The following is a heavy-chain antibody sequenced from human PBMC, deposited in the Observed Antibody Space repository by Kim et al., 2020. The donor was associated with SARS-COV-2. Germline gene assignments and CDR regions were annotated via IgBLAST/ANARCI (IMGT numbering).Heavy chain of an antibody. CDR1: GGSFSGYY. Sequence: SETLSLTCAVYGGSFSGYYWSWIRQPPGKGLEWIGKINHSGSTNYNPSLKSRVTISVDTSKNQFSLKLSSVTAADTAVYYWARGRIEWSWLLIAGYFQHWGQGTLVTVSP. J-gene: IGHJ1*01. CDR2: INHSGST. CDR3: ARGRIEWSWLLIAGYFQH. V-gene: IGHV4-34*01. D-gene: IGHD3-3*01.